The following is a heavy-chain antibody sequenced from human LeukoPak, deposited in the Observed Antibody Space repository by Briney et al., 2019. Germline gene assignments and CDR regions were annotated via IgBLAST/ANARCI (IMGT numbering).Heavy chain of an antibody. CDR1: GGSFSGYY. D-gene: IGHD3-22*01. CDR3: ATRTYYYDSGGYVFDY. Sequence: SETLSLTCAVYGGSFSGYYWSWIRQPPGKGLEWIGEINHSGSTNYNPSLKSRVTISVDTSKNQFSLKLSSVTAADTAVYYCATRTYYYDSGGYVFDYWGQGTLVTVTS. J-gene: IGHJ4*02. CDR2: INHSGST. V-gene: IGHV4-34*01.